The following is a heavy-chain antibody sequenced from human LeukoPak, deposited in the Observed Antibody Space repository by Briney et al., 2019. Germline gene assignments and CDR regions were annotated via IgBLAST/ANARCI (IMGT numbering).Heavy chain of an antibody. Sequence: TGGSLRLSCAASGFTFSSYSMNWVRQAPGKGLEWVSYISSTSSTIYYADSVKGRFTISRDNAKNSLYLQMNSLRAEDTAVYYCARDSSDSYGSVWGRGTLVTVSS. CDR3: ARDSSDSYGSV. V-gene: IGHV3-48*01. D-gene: IGHD5-18*01. CDR2: ISSTSSTI. CDR1: GFTFSSYS. J-gene: IGHJ4*02.